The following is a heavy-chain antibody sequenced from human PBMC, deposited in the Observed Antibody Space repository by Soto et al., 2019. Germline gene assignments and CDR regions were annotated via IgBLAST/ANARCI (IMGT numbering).Heavy chain of an antibody. CDR1: GFTFSNYA. CDR3: ARDRGPPRYLYYGMDV. D-gene: IGHD3-10*01. CDR2: IKQDGSGE. J-gene: IGHJ6*02. Sequence: GGSLRLSCAASGFTFSNYAMSWVRQAPGKGLEWVGNIKQDGSGENYVDSVKGRFTISRDNANHSLYLQMNSLRAEDTAVYYCARDRGPPRYLYYGMDVWGQGTTVTVSS. V-gene: IGHV3-7*01.